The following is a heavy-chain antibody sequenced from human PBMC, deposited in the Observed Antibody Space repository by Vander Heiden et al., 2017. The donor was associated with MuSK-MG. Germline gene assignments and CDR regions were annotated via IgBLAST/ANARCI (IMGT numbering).Heavy chain of an antibody. CDR2: IYHSGST. D-gene: IGHD3-9*01. J-gene: IGHJ4*02. CDR3: AREEDDDSWTGRASFDY. V-gene: IGHV4-38-2*02. Sequence: QVQLQESGPGLVKPSESLSLTCTVSGYSISSGYYWGWIRQPPGKGLEWIGSIYHSGSTYYNPSLKRRVTISVDTSKNQFSLKMSSVTAAETAVYYCAREEDDDSWTGRASFDYWGQGTMVTVYS. CDR1: GYSISSGYY.